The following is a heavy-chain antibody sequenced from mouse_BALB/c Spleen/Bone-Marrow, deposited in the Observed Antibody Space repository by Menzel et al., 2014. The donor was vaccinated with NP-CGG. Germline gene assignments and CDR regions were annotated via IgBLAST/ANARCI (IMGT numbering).Heavy chain of an antibody. Sequence: VQLQQSGAELVKPGASVKLSCTASGFNIKDTYMHWVEQRPEQGLEWIGRIDPANGNTKYDPKSQGKANITADTSSNTAYLQLSSLTSEDTAVYYCASLDDYIYWGQGTLVTVSA. J-gene: IGHJ3*01. CDR1: GFNIKDTY. CDR2: IDPANGNT. D-gene: IGHD2-4*01. V-gene: IGHV14-3*02. CDR3: ASLDDYIY.